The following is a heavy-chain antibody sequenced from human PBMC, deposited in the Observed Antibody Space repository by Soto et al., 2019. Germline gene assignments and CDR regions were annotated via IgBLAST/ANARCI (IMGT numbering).Heavy chain of an antibody. V-gene: IGHV2-5*01. J-gene: IGHJ3*02. CDR3: AHTKWGLDAVDM. D-gene: IGHD7-27*01. CDR2: IYWNDDK. Sequence: QITLKESVPTLGKPTQTLTLTCAFAGFSLSTSGVYGGWIRQPPGKALECLALIYWNDDKRYSPSLKSMLTITKDTSKNQVVLTMTNMAPVDTATYYCAHTKWGLDAVDMWGQGTMVTVSS. CDR1: GFSLSTSGVY.